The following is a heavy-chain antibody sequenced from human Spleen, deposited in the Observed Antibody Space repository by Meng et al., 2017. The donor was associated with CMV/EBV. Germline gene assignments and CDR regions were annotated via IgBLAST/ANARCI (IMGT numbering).Heavy chain of an antibody. CDR2: INPSGGST. CDR1: GYTFTDHY. D-gene: IGHD2-2*01. Sequence: ASVKVSCKASGYTFTDHYFHWVRQAPGQGLEWMGIINPSGGSTSYAQKFQGRVTMTRDTSTSTVYMELSSLRSEDTAVYYCARDGSGWRDIVVVPAAMPSYGMDVWGQGTTVTVSS. J-gene: IGHJ6*02. V-gene: IGHV1-46*01. CDR3: ARDGSGWRDIVVVPAAMPSYGMDV.